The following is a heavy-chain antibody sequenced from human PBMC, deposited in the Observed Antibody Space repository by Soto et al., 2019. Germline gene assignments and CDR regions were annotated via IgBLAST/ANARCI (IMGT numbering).Heavy chain of an antibody. CDR2: IITAFGPA. CDR3: AAGGSWARLDN. Sequence: QVQLVQSGAEVKKPGSSLKVSCTASGGTLNNYVISWLRQAPGQGLEWMGGIITAFGPAIYAQKFQGRVSITADESTPTAPLDLSSLRSEDTAVYYCAAGGSWARLDNWGEEPLVTVSS. V-gene: IGHV1-69*01. CDR1: GGTLNNYV. D-gene: IGHD6-13*01. J-gene: IGHJ4*02.